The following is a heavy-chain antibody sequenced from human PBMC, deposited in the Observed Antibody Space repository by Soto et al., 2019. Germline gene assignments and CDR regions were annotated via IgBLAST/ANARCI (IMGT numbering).Heavy chain of an antibody. Sequence: ASLKVSCKASGYTFTSYYMHWVRQAPGQGLEWMGIINPSGGSTSYAQKFQGRVTMTRDTSTSTVYMELSSLRSEDTAVYYCARAYLCSSTSCYRLDPWGQGTLVTVSS. D-gene: IGHD2-2*02. CDR2: INPSGGST. J-gene: IGHJ5*02. V-gene: IGHV1-46*01. CDR3: ARAYLCSSTSCYRLDP. CDR1: GYTFTSYY.